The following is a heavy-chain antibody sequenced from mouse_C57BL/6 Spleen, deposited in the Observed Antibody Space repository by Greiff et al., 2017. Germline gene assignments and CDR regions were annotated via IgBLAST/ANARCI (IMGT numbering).Heavy chain of an antibody. Sequence: EVQLQQSGGGLVKPGGSLKLSCAASGFTFSDYGMYWVRQAPEKGLEWVAYISSGSSTIYYADTVKGRFTISRDNAKNTLFLQMTSLSSEDTAMYCCARSFPNWDGSMYYWGQGTSVTFSS. CDR1: GFTFSDYG. J-gene: IGHJ4*01. CDR2: ISSGSSTI. D-gene: IGHD4-1*01. V-gene: IGHV5-17*01. CDR3: ARSFPNWDGSMYY.